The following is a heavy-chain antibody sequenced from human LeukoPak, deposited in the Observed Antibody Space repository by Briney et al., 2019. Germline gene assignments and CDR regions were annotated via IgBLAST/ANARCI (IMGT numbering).Heavy chain of an antibody. CDR2: IYDSGST. CDR3: ARLRWPQFGPIDY. J-gene: IGHJ4*02. Sequence: PSETLSLTCTVSGGSISSSSHYWGWIRQPPGKGLEWIGSIYDSGSTYDNPSLKSRLTISVDTSKNQFSLKLSSVTAADTAVYYCARLRWPQFGPIDYWGQGAQVTASS. V-gene: IGHV4-39*01. CDR1: GGSISSSSHY. D-gene: IGHD5-24*01.